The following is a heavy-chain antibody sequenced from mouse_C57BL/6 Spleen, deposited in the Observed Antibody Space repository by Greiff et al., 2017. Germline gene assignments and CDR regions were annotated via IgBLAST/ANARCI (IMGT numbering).Heavy chain of an antibody. V-gene: IGHV1-80*01. Sequence: QVQLKQSGAELVKPGASVKISCKASGYAFSSYWMNWVQQRPGKGLEWIGQIYPGDGDTNYNGKFKGKATLTADKSSSTAYMQLSSLTSEDSAVXFCASRGPHYYGSSDWFAYWGQGTLVTVSA. D-gene: IGHD1-1*01. CDR2: IYPGDGDT. CDR3: ASRGPHYYGSSDWFAY. J-gene: IGHJ3*01. CDR1: GYAFSSYW.